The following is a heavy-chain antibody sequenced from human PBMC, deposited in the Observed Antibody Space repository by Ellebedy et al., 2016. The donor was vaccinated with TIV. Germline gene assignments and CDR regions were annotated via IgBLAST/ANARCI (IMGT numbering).Heavy chain of an antibody. J-gene: IGHJ3*02. V-gene: IGHV3-21*01. CDR3: ARDTVTVPAGDAFDI. CDR1: GFTFSSYS. D-gene: IGHD2-2*01. CDR2: ISSSSSYI. Sequence: GESLKISCAASGFTFSSYSMNWVRQDPGKGLECVSSISSSSSYIYYADSVKGRFTISRYNAKNSLYRQMNSLRVDDTAVYYCARDTVTVPAGDAFDIWGQGTVVTVSS.